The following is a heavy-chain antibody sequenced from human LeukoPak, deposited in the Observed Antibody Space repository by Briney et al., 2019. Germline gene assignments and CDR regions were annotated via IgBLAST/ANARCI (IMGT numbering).Heavy chain of an antibody. CDR1: GFSFSDYG. CDR2: ISSTSAYL. J-gene: IGHJ4*02. Sequence: GGSLRLSCAASGFSFSDYGMNWVRQAPGKGLEWVSSISSTSAYLYYADSVKGRFSISRDNADNSLVLQMNSLRAEDTAVYYCARDQYYDFWSGYNYWGQGTLVTVSS. D-gene: IGHD3-3*01. CDR3: ARDQYYDFWSGYNY. V-gene: IGHV3-21*01.